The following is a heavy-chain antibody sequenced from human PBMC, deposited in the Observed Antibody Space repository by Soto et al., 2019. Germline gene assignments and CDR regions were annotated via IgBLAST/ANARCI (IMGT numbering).Heavy chain of an antibody. CDR2: ISYDGSKK. CDR1: GFTFSSYA. J-gene: IGHJ6*02. V-gene: IGHV3-30-3*01. CDR3: ARRGYCSGGSCRRYYYGMDV. Sequence: QVQLVESGGGVVQPGRSLRLSCAASGFTFSSYAMHWVRQAPGKGLEWVAVISYDGSKKYYADSVKGRFTISRDNSKNTLYLQMNSLRAEDTAVYYCARRGYCSGGSCRRYYYGMDVWGQGTTVTVSS. D-gene: IGHD2-15*01.